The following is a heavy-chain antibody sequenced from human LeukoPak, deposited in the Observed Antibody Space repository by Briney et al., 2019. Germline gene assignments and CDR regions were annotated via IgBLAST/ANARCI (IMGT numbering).Heavy chain of an antibody. D-gene: IGHD4-17*01. V-gene: IGHV4-39*07. Sequence: SETLSLTCTVSGGSISSSSYYWGWIRQPPGKGLEWIGSIYYSGSTYYNPSLKSRVTIAVDTSKNQFSLKLSSVTAADTAVYYCARFTVTTDFYYFDYWGQGTLVTVSS. CDR1: GGSISSSSYY. CDR3: ARFTVTTDFYYFDY. CDR2: IYYSGST. J-gene: IGHJ4*02.